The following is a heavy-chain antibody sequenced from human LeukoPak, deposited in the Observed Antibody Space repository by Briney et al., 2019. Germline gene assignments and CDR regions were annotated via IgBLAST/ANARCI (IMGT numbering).Heavy chain of an antibody. CDR3: ARYPRFYYDILTEALDV. Sequence: GGSLRLSCAASGFTFSGYEMNWVRQAPGKGLEWVSYISSSGSTIYYADSVKGRFTISRDNAKNSLYLQMNSLRAEDTAVYYCARYPRFYYDILTEALDVWGKGTTVTVSS. V-gene: IGHV3-48*03. CDR1: GFTFSGYE. D-gene: IGHD3-9*01. CDR2: ISSSGSTI. J-gene: IGHJ6*04.